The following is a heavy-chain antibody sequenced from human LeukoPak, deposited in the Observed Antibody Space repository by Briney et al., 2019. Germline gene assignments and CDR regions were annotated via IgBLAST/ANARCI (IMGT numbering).Heavy chain of an antibody. CDR1: GFTFDDYA. J-gene: IGHJ3*02. CDR2: ISWNSGSI. D-gene: IGHD1-26*01. V-gene: IGHV3-9*01. Sequence: GGSLRLSCAASGFTFDDYAMHWVRQAPGKGLERVSGISWNSGSIGYADSVKGRFTISRDNAKNSLYLQMNSLRAEDTALYYCAKGRYSGSYYRDAFDIWGQGTMVTVSS. CDR3: AKGRYSGSYYRDAFDI.